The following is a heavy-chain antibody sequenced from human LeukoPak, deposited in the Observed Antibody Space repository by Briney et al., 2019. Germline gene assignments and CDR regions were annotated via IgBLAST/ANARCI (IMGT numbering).Heavy chain of an antibody. J-gene: IGHJ4*02. CDR3: ARPVSGWYWFDN. CDR2: IWYDGSNK. D-gene: IGHD6-19*01. Sequence: PGGSLRLSCAASGFTFSSYGMHWVRQAPGKGLEWVAVIWYDGSNKYYADSVKGRFTISRDNSKNTLYLQMNSLRAEDTAVYYCARPVSGWYWFDNWGQGSLVTVSS. CDR1: GFTFSSYG. V-gene: IGHV3-33*01.